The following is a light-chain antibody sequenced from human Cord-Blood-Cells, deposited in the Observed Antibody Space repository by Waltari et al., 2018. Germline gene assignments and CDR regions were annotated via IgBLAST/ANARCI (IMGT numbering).Light chain of an antibody. Sequence: QSALTQPASVSGSPGQSITISCTGTSSDVGGYNYVSWYQQHPGKAPKLMIYDVSKRRAGVSNRCSGSNAGNTASQTISGLKAEDEADYYCSSYTSSSTYVFGTGTKFTVL. V-gene: IGLV2-14*01. CDR3: SSYTSSSTYV. CDR2: DVS. CDR1: SSDVGGYNY. J-gene: IGLJ1*01.